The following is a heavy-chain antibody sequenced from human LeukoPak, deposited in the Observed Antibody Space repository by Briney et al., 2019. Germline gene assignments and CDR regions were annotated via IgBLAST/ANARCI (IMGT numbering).Heavy chain of an antibody. V-gene: IGHV4-4*07. CDR2: IYTSGST. J-gene: IGHJ4*02. CDR1: GGSISSYY. Sequence: SETLSLTCIVSGGSISSYYWSWIRQPPRKGLEWIGRIYTSGSTSYNPSLKSRVTMSVATSKNQFSLKLSSVTAADTAVYYCARDPTYCSGGSCYGYDFDYWGQGTLVTVSS. CDR3: ARDPTYCSGGSCYGYDFDY. D-gene: IGHD2-15*01.